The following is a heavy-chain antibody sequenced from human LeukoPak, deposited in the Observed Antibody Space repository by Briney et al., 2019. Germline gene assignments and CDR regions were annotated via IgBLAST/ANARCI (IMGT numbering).Heavy chain of an antibody. J-gene: IGHJ4*02. V-gene: IGHV1-3*01. CDR1: GYTFTGYY. D-gene: IGHD6-19*01. Sequence: GASVKVSCKASGYTFTGYYMHWVRQAPGQGLEWMGWINAGNGNTKYSQKFQGRVTITRDTSASTAYMELSSLRSEDTAVYYCARRGWYRGYDYWGQGTLVTVSS. CDR2: INAGNGNT. CDR3: ARRGWYRGYDY.